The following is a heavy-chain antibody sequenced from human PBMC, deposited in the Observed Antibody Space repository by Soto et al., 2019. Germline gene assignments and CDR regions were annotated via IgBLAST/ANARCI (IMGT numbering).Heavy chain of an antibody. CDR2: TWFDGSNK. Sequence: QVQLVESGGGVVQPGRSLTLSCEASGFTFSTYGMHWVRQAPGKGLEWVAFTWFDGSNKYYADSVKGRFTISRDNSKNTLYLQMDSLRAQYTAVYFCARRHDGGNYFSYRDYWGQGTLVTVSS. D-gene: IGHD1-26*01. CDR1: GFTFSTYG. CDR3: ARRHDGGNYFSYRDY. J-gene: IGHJ4*02. V-gene: IGHV3-33*01.